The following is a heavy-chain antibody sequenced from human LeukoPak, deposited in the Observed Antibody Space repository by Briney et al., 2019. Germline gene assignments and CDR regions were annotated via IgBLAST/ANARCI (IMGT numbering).Heavy chain of an antibody. D-gene: IGHD3-3*01. V-gene: IGHV4-34*01. Sequence: SETLSLTCAGSTGSFSDYYWSWIRQPPGKGLEWIGEISRSGSANHNPSLKSRVTLSIGTSKKQLYLKLNSVTAADTAVYFCARGRPQHDFWSGYYDNAFDIWGLGTMVTVSS. CDR1: TGSFSDYY. CDR3: ARGRPQHDFWSGYYDNAFDI. J-gene: IGHJ3*02. CDR2: ISRSGSA.